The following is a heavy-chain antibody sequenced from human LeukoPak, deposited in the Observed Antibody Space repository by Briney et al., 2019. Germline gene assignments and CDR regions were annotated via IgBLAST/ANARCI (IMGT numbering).Heavy chain of an antibody. D-gene: IGHD5-18*01. J-gene: IGHJ6*02. Sequence: PGGPLRLSCAASGFSFSNYAMSWVRQAPGKGLEWVSAISESGGSTYYADSVKGRFTISRDNSKNTLYLQMNSLRAEDTAVYYCAKLGYSYGYDYYYAMDVWGQGTTVTVSS. CDR2: ISESGGST. CDR3: AKLGYSYGYDYYYAMDV. CDR1: GFSFSNYA. V-gene: IGHV3-23*01.